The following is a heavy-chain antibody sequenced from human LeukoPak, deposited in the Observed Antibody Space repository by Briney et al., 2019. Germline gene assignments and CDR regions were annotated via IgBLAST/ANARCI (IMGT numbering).Heavy chain of an antibody. V-gene: IGHV3-21*01. J-gene: IGHJ4*02. CDR1: GFTFSSYS. CDR2: ISSSSIYI. Sequence: GGSLRLSCAASGFTFSSYSMTWVRQAPGKGLEWVSAISSSSIYIYYADSVKGRFTISRDNAKNSLYLQMNSLRAEDTAVYYCARDLKLTMIDSDYWGQGTLVTVSS. CDR3: ARDLKLTMIDSDY. D-gene: IGHD3-22*01.